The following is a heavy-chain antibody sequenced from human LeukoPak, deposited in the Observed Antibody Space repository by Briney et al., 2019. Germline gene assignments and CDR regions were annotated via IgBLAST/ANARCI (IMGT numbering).Heavy chain of an antibody. CDR3: AKDLRFGELFEFDY. CDR1: GFTFSSYA. Sequence: GGSLRLSCAASGFTFSSYAMGWVRQAPGKGLEWVSAISGSGGSTYYADSVKGRFTISRDNSKNTLYLQMNSLRAEDTAVYYCAKDLRFGELFEFDYWGQGTLVTVSS. J-gene: IGHJ4*02. D-gene: IGHD3-10*01. CDR2: ISGSGGST. V-gene: IGHV3-23*01.